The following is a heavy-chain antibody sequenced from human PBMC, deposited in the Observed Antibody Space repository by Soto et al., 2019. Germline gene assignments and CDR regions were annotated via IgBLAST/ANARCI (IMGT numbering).Heavy chain of an antibody. D-gene: IGHD1-1*01. CDR1: GFNFRNFE. Sequence: GGSLRLSXEASGFNFRNFEMNWVRKAPGKGLEWISYISSSGITTYYADFAEGRFTISRDNAKESLYLHLNSLRVDDTAVYYCARYGTRADWWGLGTQVTVSS. CDR2: ISSSGITT. CDR3: ARYGTRADW. J-gene: IGHJ4*02. V-gene: IGHV3-48*03.